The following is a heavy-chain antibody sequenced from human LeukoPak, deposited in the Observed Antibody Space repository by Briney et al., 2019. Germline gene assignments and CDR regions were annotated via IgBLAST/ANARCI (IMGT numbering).Heavy chain of an antibody. CDR2: INPNSGGT. Sequence: ASVKVSCKASGYTFTGYYMHWVRQAPGQGLEWMGWINPNSGGTNYAQKFQGRVTMTRDTSISTAYMEPSRLRSDDTAVYYSARGRWIRGVITYYFDYWGQGTLVTVSS. CDR1: GYTFTGYY. J-gene: IGHJ4*02. V-gene: IGHV1-2*02. CDR3: ARGRWIRGVITYYFDY. D-gene: IGHD3-10*01.